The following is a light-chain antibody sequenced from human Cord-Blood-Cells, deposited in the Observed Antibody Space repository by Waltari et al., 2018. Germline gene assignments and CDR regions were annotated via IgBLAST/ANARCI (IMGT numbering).Light chain of an antibody. J-gene: IGLJ3*02. CDR1: SSKRGSNT. V-gene: IGLV1-44*01. Sequence: QSVLTQTPSASGTPGRRVTISCSGRSSKRGSNTVNCYQQLPGTAPKLLIYSNNQRPSVVPDRFSGSKSGTSASLAISGLQSEDEADYYCAAWDDSLNGPVFGGGTKLTVL. CDR3: AAWDDSLNGPV. CDR2: SNN.